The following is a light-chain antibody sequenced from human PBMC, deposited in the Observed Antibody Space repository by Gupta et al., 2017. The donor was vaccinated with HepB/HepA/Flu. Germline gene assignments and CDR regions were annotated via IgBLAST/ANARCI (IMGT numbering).Light chain of an antibody. V-gene: IGKV1-39*01. CDR3: QQTYRSCST. Sequence: DIQMTQSPSSLSASVGDRVTITCRANQSIANYLNWYQQKPGKAPKVLIYVTSSLKRGVPSRFSGSGSETEFTLTISSLQPEDVATYYCQQTYRSCSTFGQGTKVEIK. CDR2: VTS. J-gene: IGKJ1*01. CDR1: QSIANY.